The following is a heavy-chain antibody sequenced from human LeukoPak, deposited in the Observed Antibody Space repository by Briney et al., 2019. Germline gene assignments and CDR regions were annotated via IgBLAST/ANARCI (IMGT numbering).Heavy chain of an antibody. CDR3: ARGGQYGSGSYYTYYYYGMDV. Sequence: SETLSLTCPVSGGSISSYYWSWIRQPAGKGLEWIGRIYTSGSTNYNPSLKSRVTMSVDTSKNQLSLKLSSVTAADTAVYYCARGGQYGSGSYYTYYYYGMDVWGQGTTVTVSS. CDR2: IYTSGST. D-gene: IGHD3-10*01. CDR1: GGSISSYY. V-gene: IGHV4-4*07. J-gene: IGHJ6*02.